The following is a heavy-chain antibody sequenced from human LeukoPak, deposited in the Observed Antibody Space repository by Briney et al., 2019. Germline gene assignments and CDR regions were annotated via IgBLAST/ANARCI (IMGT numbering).Heavy chain of an antibody. D-gene: IGHD1-26*01. V-gene: IGHV4-59*01. CDR2: IYYSGTT. Sequence: SETLSLTCTVSGGSISSYYWSWIRQPPGKGLEWIGYIYYSGTTNYNPSLKSRVTMSVDTSKNQFSLKLSSVTAADTAVYYCATGKNWFVPWGQGTLVTVSS. J-gene: IGHJ5*02. CDR1: GGSISSYY. CDR3: ATGKNWFVP.